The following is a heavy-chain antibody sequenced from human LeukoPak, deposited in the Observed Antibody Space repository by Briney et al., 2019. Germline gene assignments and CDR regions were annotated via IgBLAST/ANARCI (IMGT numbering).Heavy chain of an antibody. V-gene: IGHV3-9*03. Sequence: LSCAASGFTFGAYCMHWVRQPPGKGLEWVSAINWNSDTIHYADSVRGRFTISKDNAKNTLYLQMNSLRVEDMAFYFCTKDISSGRPAPYGMDVWGHGTTVTVSS. CDR3: TKDISSGRPAPYGMDV. D-gene: IGHD3-10*01. J-gene: IGHJ6*02. CDR1: GFTFGAYC. CDR2: INWNSDTI.